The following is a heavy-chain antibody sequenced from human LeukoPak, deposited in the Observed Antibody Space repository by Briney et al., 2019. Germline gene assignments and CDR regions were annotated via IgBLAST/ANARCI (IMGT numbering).Heavy chain of an antibody. CDR3: ARHLSGVTGYTYGRGIDY. D-gene: IGHD5-18*01. Sequence: GGSLRLSCAASGFTFSSYAMSWVRQAPGKGLEWVSAISGSGGSTYYADSVKGRFTISRDNSKNTLYLRMNSLRAEDTAVYYCARHLSGVTGYTYGRGIDYWGQGTLVTVSS. CDR1: GFTFSSYA. V-gene: IGHV3-23*01. J-gene: IGHJ4*02. CDR2: ISGSGGST.